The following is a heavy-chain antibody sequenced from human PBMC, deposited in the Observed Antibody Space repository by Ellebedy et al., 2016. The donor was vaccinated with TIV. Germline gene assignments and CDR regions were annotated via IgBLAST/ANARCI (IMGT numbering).Heavy chain of an antibody. CDR3: ARDFSSGWYEVWFDP. CDR1: GYTFTGYY. Sequence: AASVKVSCKASGYTFTGYYMHWVRQAPGQGLEWMGWINPNSGGTNYAQKFQGRVTMTRDTSISTAYMELSRLRSDDTAVYYCARDFSSGWYEVWFDPWGQGTLVTVSS. J-gene: IGHJ5*02. D-gene: IGHD6-19*01. V-gene: IGHV1-2*02. CDR2: INPNSGGT.